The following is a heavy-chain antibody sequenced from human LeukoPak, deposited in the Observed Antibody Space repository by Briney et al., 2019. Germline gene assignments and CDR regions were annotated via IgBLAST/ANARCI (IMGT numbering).Heavy chain of an antibody. Sequence: GGSLRLSCAASGFTFSDYTMNWVRQAPGKGLEWISSIGTAGNYIFYADSVQGRFTISRDNANDSLYLEMKSLRVEDTATYYCATNLFCASASCLWGQGTLVTVSS. D-gene: IGHD2-2*01. CDR2: IGTAGNYI. V-gene: IGHV3-21*01. CDR3: ATNLFCASASCL. J-gene: IGHJ4*02. CDR1: GFTFSDYT.